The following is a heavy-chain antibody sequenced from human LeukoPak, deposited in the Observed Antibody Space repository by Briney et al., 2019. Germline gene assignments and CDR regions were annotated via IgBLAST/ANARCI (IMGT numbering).Heavy chain of an antibody. Sequence: GASVKVSCKASGYTFTSYGISWVRQAPGQGLEWMGWISAYNGNTNYAQKLQGRVTMTTDTSTSTAYMELRSLRSDDTAVYYCAREGRGWVTAIQDAFDIWGQGTMVTVSS. CDR3: AREGRGWVTAIQDAFDI. D-gene: IGHD2-21*02. CDR2: ISAYNGNT. J-gene: IGHJ3*02. CDR1: GYTFTSYG. V-gene: IGHV1-18*01.